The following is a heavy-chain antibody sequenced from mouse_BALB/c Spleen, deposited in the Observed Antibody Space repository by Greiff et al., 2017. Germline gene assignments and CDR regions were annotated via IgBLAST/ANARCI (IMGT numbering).Heavy chain of an antibody. CDR3: ARNYYDYDVGAMDY. Sequence: EVQRVESGGGLVQPGGSLKLSCAASGFTFSSYTMSWVRQTPEKRLEWVAYISNGGGSTYYPDTVKGRFTISRDNAKNTLYLQMSSLKSEDTAMYYCARNYYDYDVGAMDYWGQGTSVTVSS. D-gene: IGHD2-4*01. V-gene: IGHV5-12-2*01. J-gene: IGHJ4*01. CDR1: GFTFSSYT. CDR2: ISNGGGST.